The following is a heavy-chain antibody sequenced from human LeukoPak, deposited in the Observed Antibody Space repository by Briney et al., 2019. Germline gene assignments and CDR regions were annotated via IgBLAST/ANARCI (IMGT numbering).Heavy chain of an antibody. D-gene: IGHD3-22*01. CDR2: INHSGST. V-gene: IGHV4-34*01. CDR1: GGSFSGYY. CDR3: ARVTMIVVVNWFDP. J-gene: IGHJ5*02. Sequence: PSETLSLTCAVYGGSFSGYYWSWIRQPPGKGLEWIGEINHSGSTNYKPSLKSRVTISVDTSKNQFSLKLSSVTAADTAVYYCARVTMIVVVNWFDPWGQGTLVTVSS.